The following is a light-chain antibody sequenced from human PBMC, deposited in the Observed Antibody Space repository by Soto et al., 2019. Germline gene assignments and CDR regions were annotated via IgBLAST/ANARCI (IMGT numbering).Light chain of an antibody. Sequence: GLTQTPATRSLTPCERPTRSCSASQSIRSSYLAWYQQKPGQAPWLLIYGASTRATGIPDRFSGSGSGTDFTLTISRLESEDFAVYYCQQCVSSRLTFGGGTKV. V-gene: IGKV3-20*01. CDR3: QQCVSSRLT. CDR1: QSIRSSY. J-gene: IGKJ4*01. CDR2: GAS.